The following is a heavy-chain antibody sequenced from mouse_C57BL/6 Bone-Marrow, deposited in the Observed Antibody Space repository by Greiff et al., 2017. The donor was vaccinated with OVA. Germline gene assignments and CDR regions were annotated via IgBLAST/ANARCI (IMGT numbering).Heavy chain of an antibody. CDR3: TTYYGSLYYFDY. V-gene: IGHV14-4*01. CDR2: LDPENGDT. D-gene: IGHD1-1*01. Sequence: DVKVEESGAELVRPGASVKLSCTASGFNIKDDYMHWVKQRPEQGLEWIGWLDPENGDTEYASKFQGKATITADTSSNTAYLQLSSLTSEDTAVYYCTTYYGSLYYFDYWGQGTTLTVSS. J-gene: IGHJ2*01. CDR1: GFNIKDDY.